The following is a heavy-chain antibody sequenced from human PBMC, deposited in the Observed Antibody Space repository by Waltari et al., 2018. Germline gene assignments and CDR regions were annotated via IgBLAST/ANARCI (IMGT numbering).Heavy chain of an antibody. CDR3: ARDGRRCFGDLLYPYYFDY. CDR2: INSGNGNT. V-gene: IGHV1-3*01. Sequence: QVQLVQSGAEVKKPGASVKVSCKASGYTFSSYDMHRVRQAPGQRLEWMGWINSGNGNTKYSQKFQCRVTITRDTSASTAYMELSSLRSEDTAVYYCARDGRRCFGDLLYPYYFDYWGQGTLVTVSS. D-gene: IGHD3-10*01. CDR1: GYTFSSYD. J-gene: IGHJ4*02.